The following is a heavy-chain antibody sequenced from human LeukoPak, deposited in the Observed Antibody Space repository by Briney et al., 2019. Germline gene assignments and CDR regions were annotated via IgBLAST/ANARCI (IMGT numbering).Heavy chain of an antibody. J-gene: IGHJ4*02. D-gene: IGHD5-18*01. CDR3: ARDQIYTYGTTAPLDY. CDR2: INSDGSST. V-gene: IGHV3-74*01. Sequence: GGSLRLSCAASGFTFSSYWMHWVRQAPGKGLVWVSRINSDGSSTSYADSVKGRFTISRDNAKNTLYLQMNSLRAEDTAMYYCARDQIYTYGTTAPLDYWGQGTLVTVSS. CDR1: GFTFSSYW.